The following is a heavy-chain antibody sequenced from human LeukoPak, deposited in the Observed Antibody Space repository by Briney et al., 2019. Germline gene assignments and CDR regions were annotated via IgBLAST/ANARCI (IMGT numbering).Heavy chain of an antibody. J-gene: IGHJ5*02. CDR2: IYPGDSDT. CDR3: ARLPFLGWWFDP. CDR1: W. D-gene: IGHD7-27*01. Sequence: WIXWVRQMPGKGLEWMGIIYPGDSDTRYSPSFQGQVAISADKSISTAYLQWSSLKASDTAMYYCARLPFLGWWFDPWGQGTLVTVSS. V-gene: IGHV5-51*01.